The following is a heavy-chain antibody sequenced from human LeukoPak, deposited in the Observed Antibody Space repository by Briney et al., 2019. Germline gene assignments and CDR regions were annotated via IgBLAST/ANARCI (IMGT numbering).Heavy chain of an antibody. Sequence: PSETLSLTCTASGGSISSYYWSWIRQPPGKGLEWIGYIYYSGSTNYNPSLKSRVTISVDTSKNQFSLKLSSVTAADTAVYYCARGGCSSTSCYGIRGPWGQGTLVTVSS. V-gene: IGHV4-59*01. CDR2: IYYSGST. D-gene: IGHD2-2*01. CDR3: ARGGCSSTSCYGIRGP. J-gene: IGHJ5*02. CDR1: GGSISSYY.